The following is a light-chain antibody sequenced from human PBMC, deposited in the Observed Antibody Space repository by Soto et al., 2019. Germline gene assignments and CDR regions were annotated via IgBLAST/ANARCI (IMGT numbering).Light chain of an antibody. Sequence: DMGRIQSPLSLPVTPGEPPSISSRPSQTLRHSNGYNYLDWYLQKPGQSPQLLIYLGSNRASGVPDRFSGSGSGTDFTLKISRVEAEDVGVYYCMQALQTPTTFGPGTKVDIK. CDR3: MQALQTPTT. V-gene: IGKV2-28*01. J-gene: IGKJ3*01. CDR1: QTLRHSNGYNY. CDR2: LGS.